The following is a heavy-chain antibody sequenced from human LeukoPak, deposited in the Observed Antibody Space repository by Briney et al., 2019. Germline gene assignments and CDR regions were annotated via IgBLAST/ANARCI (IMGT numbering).Heavy chain of an antibody. CDR3: ARTNQLRNYYYYYMDV. CDR1: GYTFTSYD. J-gene: IGHJ6*03. V-gene: IGHV1-8*03. D-gene: IGHD2-2*01. Sequence: GASVKVSCKASGYTFTSYDINWVRQATGQGLEWMGWMNPNSGNTGYAQKSQGRVTITRNTSISTAYMELSSLRSEDTAVYYCARTNQLRNYYYYYMDVWGKGTTVTVSS. CDR2: MNPNSGNT.